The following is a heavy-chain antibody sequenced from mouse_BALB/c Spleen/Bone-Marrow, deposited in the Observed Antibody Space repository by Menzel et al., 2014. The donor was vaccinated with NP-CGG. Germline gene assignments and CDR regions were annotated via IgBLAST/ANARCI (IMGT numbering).Heavy chain of an antibody. CDR3: SRGGGFAY. Sequence: QVHVKQSGAELVKPGASVKMSCKAFGYTSTTYPIEWMKQYHGKSLEWIGNFHPYNDDTKYNEKFKGKAKLTVEKSSSPVFLELSRLTSDVSGVYSCSRGGGFAYWGQGTLVTVSA. J-gene: IGHJ3*01. CDR2: FHPYNDDT. V-gene: IGHV1-47*01. CDR1: GYTSTTYP.